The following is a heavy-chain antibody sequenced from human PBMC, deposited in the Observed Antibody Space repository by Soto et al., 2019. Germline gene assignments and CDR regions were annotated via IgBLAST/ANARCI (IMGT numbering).Heavy chain of an antibody. CDR3: ARGGHVVVVTAALDY. CDR2: VNPSGGHT. CDR1: GDTFTDYY. J-gene: IGHJ4*02. Sequence: QVQLMQSGAEVKKPGASVKVSCKASGDTFTDYYIHWVRQAPGQGLEWMGTVNPSGGHTTYAQRFVGRVTMTRDTSTSTLYMELTSLTSEDTAVYYCARGGHVVVVTAALDYWGQGTLVTVSS. D-gene: IGHD2-21*02. V-gene: IGHV1-46*01.